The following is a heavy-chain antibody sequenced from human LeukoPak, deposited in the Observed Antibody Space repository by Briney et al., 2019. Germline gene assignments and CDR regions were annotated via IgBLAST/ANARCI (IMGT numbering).Heavy chain of an antibody. Sequence: GRSLRLSCAASGFTFRNYGMHWVRQAPGKGLEWVAVISYDGSNKDYADSVKGRFTISRDNAKNSLYLQMNSLRAEDTAVYYCARGSSSWYGLHYFDYWGQGTLVTVSS. CDR2: ISYDGSNK. D-gene: IGHD6-13*01. CDR1: GFTFRNYG. J-gene: IGHJ4*02. V-gene: IGHV3-30*03. CDR3: ARGSSSWYGLHYFDY.